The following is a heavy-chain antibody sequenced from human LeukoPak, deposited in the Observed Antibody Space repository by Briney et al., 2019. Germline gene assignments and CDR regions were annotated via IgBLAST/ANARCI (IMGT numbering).Heavy chain of an antibody. CDR1: GGSISSYY. CDR2: IYYSGST. Sequence: PSETLSLTCTVSGGSISSYYWSWIRQPPGKGLEWIGYIYYSGSTNYNPSLKSRVTISVDTSKNQLSLKLSSVTAADTAVYYCAGSLRYCSGGSCYSLEYFQHWGQGTLVTVSS. V-gene: IGHV4-59*08. J-gene: IGHJ1*01. CDR3: AGSLRYCSGGSCYSLEYFQH. D-gene: IGHD2-15*01.